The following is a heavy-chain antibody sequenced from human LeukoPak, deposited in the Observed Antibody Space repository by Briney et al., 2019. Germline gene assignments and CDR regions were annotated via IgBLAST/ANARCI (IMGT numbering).Heavy chain of an antibody. CDR2: ISAYNGNT. D-gene: IGHD2-15*01. CDR1: GYTFTSYG. Sequence: ASVKVSCKASGYTFTSYGISWVRQAPGQGLEWMGWISAYNGNTNYAQKLQGRVTMTTDTSTSTAYMELRSLRSDGTAVYYCARSELGYCSGGSCKGVDYWGQGTLVTVSS. V-gene: IGHV1-18*01. CDR3: ARSELGYCSGGSCKGVDY. J-gene: IGHJ4*02.